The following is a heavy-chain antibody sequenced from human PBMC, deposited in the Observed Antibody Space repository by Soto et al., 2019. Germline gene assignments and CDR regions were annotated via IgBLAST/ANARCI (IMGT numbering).Heavy chain of an antibody. Sequence: SLRLSCAASGFTFDDYAMHWVRQAPGKGLEWVSGITWNGGNIGYADSVKGRFTISRDNAKNSLYLQMNSLRAEDTALYYCAKDGGKYLGGFDYWGQGALVTVSS. CDR3: AKDGGKYLGGFDY. CDR1: GFTFDDYA. J-gene: IGHJ4*02. V-gene: IGHV3-9*01. D-gene: IGHD2-2*02. CDR2: ITWNGGNI.